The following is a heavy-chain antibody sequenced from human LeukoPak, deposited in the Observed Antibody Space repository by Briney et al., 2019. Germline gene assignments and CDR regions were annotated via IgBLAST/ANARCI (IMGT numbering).Heavy chain of an antibody. J-gene: IGHJ4*02. Sequence: GGSLRLSCAASGFTFSNYEMNWVRQGPGKGLEWVSYISSSGGTIHYADSVKGRFSISRDNVENSLYLQMNSLRAEDTAVYYCVRPTGYWGQGTLVTVSS. V-gene: IGHV3-48*03. CDR2: ISSSGGTI. CDR3: VRPTGY. D-gene: IGHD4-17*01. CDR1: GFTFSNYE.